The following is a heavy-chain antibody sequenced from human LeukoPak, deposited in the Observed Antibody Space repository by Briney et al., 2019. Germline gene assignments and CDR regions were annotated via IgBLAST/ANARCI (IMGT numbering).Heavy chain of an antibody. J-gene: IGHJ4*02. CDR2: IYPGDSDT. CDR1: GYSFANYW. D-gene: IGHD3/OR15-3a*01. CDR3: ARHWTPDF. Sequence: GESLKISCKASGYSFANYWIGWVRQMPGQSLEWVGIIYPGDSDTRYSPSFQGHVTISADKSISTAYLQWSSLKASDTAMYYCARHWTPDFWGQGTQVTVSS. V-gene: IGHV5-51*01.